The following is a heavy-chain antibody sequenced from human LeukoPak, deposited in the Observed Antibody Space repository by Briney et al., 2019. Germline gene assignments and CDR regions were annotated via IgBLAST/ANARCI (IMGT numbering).Heavy chain of an antibody. D-gene: IGHD3-16*01. CDR3: ARGNLYTAATIENY. V-gene: IGHV3-20*04. J-gene: IGHJ4*02. CDR2: INWNGGST. CDR1: GLTFDDYG. Sequence: PGGSLRLSCAASGLTFDDYGMSWVRQAPGKGLEWVSGINWNGGSTGYADSVKGRFTVSRDNSNNTVYLQMHSLSAEDTSRYYCARGNLYTAATIENYWGQATLVTVSP.